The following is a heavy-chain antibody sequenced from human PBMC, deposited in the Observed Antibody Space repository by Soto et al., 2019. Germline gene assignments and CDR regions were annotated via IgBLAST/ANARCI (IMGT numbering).Heavy chain of an antibody. D-gene: IGHD3-9*01. CDR1: GGSVSSGSYY. J-gene: IGHJ5*02. V-gene: IGHV4-61*01. CDR3: ARVQWDYDILTGPRGRRWFDP. CDR2: IYYSGST. Sequence: SETLSLTCTVSGGSVSSGSYYWSWIRQPPGKGLEWIGYIYYSGSTNYNPSLKSRVTISVDTSKNQFSLKLSSVTAADTAVYYCARVQWDYDILTGPRGRRWFDPWGQGTLVTVSS.